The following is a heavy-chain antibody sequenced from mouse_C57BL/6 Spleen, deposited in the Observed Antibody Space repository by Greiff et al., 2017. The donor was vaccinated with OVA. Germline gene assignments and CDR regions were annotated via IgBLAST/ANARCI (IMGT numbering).Heavy chain of an antibody. J-gene: IGHJ2*01. D-gene: IGHD4-1*01. CDR2: IYPGDGDT. CDR3: ARGEALGYYFDY. CDR1: GYAFSSYW. V-gene: IGHV1-80*01. Sequence: VQLQQSGAELVKPGASVKISCKASGYAFSSYWMNWVKQRPGKGLEWIGQIYPGDGDTNYNGKFKGKATVTADKSSSTAYMQLSSLTSEYSAVYVYARGEALGYYFDYWGQGTTLTVSS.